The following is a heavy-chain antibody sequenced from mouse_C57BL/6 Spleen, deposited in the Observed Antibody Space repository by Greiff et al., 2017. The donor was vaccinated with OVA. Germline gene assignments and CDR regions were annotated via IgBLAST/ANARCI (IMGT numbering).Heavy chain of an antibody. CDR3: ARDPYYYGSPYYFDY. D-gene: IGHD1-1*01. Sequence: VQLQQSGAELVRPGSSVKLSCKASGYTFTSYWMHWVKQRPIQGLEWIGNIDPSDSETHYNQKFKDKATLTVDKSSSTAYMQLSSLTSEDSAVYYCARDPYYYGSPYYFDYWGQGTTLTVSS. V-gene: IGHV1-52*01. CDR1: GYTFTSYW. J-gene: IGHJ2*01. CDR2: IDPSDSET.